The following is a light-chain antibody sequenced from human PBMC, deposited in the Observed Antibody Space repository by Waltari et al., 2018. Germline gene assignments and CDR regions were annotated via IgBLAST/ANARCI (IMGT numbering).Light chain of an antibody. CDR1: QSLLHSDGKTL. CDR2: EVS. Sequence: QSLLHSDGKTLLYWYLQKPGQPPQLLIYEVSNRFSGVPERFSGGGSGTDFTLKFSRVEAEDVGLYYCMQNIQIPVSFGGGTKVEIK. V-gene: IGKV2D-29*01. J-gene: IGKJ4*01. CDR3: MQNIQIPVS.